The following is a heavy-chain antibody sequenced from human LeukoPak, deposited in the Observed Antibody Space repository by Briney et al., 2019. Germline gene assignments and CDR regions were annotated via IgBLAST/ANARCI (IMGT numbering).Heavy chain of an antibody. Sequence: AGGSLRLSCAASGFTFSSYAMSWVRQAPGKGLEWVSAISGSGGSTYYADSVKGRFTISRDNSKNTLYLQMNSLRAEDTAAYYCAKALGPLYCSSTSCLQLYYYYYGMDVWGQGTTVTVSS. J-gene: IGHJ6*02. V-gene: IGHV3-23*01. CDR3: AKALGPLYCSSTSCLQLYYYYYGMDV. CDR2: ISGSGGST. D-gene: IGHD2-2*01. CDR1: GFTFSSYA.